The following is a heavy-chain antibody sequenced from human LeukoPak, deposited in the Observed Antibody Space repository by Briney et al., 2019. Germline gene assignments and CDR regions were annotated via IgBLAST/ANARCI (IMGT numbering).Heavy chain of an antibody. J-gene: IGHJ3*02. CDR2: ISAYNGNT. V-gene: IGHV1-18*01. CDR3: ARVVVVAATEDAFDI. Sequence: ASVKVSCKASGYTFTSYGISWVRQAPGQGLEWMGWISAYNGNTNYAQKLQGRVTMTTDTSTSTAYMGLRSLRSDDTAVYYCARVVVVAATEDAFDIWGQATMVTVSS. D-gene: IGHD2-15*01. CDR1: GYTFTSYG.